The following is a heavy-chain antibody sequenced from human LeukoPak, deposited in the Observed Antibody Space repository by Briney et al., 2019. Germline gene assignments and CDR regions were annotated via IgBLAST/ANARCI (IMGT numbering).Heavy chain of an antibody. Sequence: PGGSLRLSCTVSGFTLSSYTMNWVRQAPGKGLEWVSSISSSSSYIYYAGSVKGRFTISRDNARNSLYLQMNSLRAEDTAVYYCARDGSGYDDAFDIWGQGTMVTVSS. V-gene: IGHV3-21*01. J-gene: IGHJ3*02. CDR3: ARDGSGYDDAFDI. CDR1: GFTLSSYT. D-gene: IGHD3-10*01. CDR2: ISSSSSYI.